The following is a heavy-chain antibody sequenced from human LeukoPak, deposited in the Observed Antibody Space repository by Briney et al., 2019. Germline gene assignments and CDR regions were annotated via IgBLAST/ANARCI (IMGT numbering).Heavy chain of an antibody. V-gene: IGHV3-69-1*01. CDR3: ARRYCSGGSCGVGPYFDY. CDR1: GGSISSSDYY. D-gene: IGHD2-15*01. CDR2: ITSGGTI. Sequence: PSETLSLTCTVSGGSISSSDYYWSWIRQPPGKGLEWLSHITSGGTIYYADSVKGRFTISRDNAKSSLYLQMSSLRDEDTAVYYCARRYCSGGSCGVGPYFDYWGQGTLVTVSS. J-gene: IGHJ4*02.